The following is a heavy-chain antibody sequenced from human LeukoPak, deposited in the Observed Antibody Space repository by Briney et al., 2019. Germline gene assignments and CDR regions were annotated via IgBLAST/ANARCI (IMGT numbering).Heavy chain of an antibody. CDR2: INSDGSRT. CDR3: AKVGGGFDY. V-gene: IGHV3-74*01. Sequence: GGSLRLSCAASGFTFSAYWMHWVRQAPGKGLVWVSRINSDGSRTNYADSVKGRVTISRDNAKNTLYLQMNSLRAEDTAVYYCAKVGGGFDYWGQGTLVTVSS. D-gene: IGHD3-16*01. J-gene: IGHJ4*02. CDR1: GFTFSAYW.